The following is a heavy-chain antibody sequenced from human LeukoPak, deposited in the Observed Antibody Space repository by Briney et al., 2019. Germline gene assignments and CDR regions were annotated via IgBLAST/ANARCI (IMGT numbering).Heavy chain of an antibody. V-gene: IGHV3-48*03. J-gene: IGHJ5*02. CDR2: ISGSGDTV. CDR3: ARAPLVLQYRWWFDP. D-gene: IGHD5-24*01. Sequence: GGSLRLSCAASGFTFSRYEMNWVRQAPGKGLEWISYISGSGDTVYYADSVKGRFTISRDNAKNSLYLQMNSLRAEDTAVYHCARAPLVLQYRWWFDPWGQGTLVTVSS. CDR1: GFTFSRYE.